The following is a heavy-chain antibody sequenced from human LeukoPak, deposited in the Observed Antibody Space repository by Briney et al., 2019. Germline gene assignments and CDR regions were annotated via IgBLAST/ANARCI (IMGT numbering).Heavy chain of an antibody. V-gene: IGHV3-30*18. CDR2: ISYDGSNK. J-gene: IGHJ4*02. CDR3: AKGLGYCSSTSCSVDY. CDR1: GSTFSSYG. Sequence: TGGSLRLSCAASGSTFSSYGMHWVRQAPGKGLEWVAVISYDGSNKYYADSVKGRFTISRDNSKNTLYLQMNGLGAEDTAVYYCAKGLGYCSSTSCSVDYWGQGTLVTVSS. D-gene: IGHD2-2*01.